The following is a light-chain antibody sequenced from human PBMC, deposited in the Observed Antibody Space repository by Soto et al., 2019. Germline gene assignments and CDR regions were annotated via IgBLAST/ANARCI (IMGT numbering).Light chain of an antibody. CDR3: QQSYSTAWT. J-gene: IGKJ1*01. CDR1: QSIGSY. CDR2: AAS. Sequence: IQMTQSPSSLSASVGDRVTMTCRASQSIGSYVNWCQERPGEAPKVLIFAASSLQTGVPSRFSGSGSGTEFTLTISSLQPEDFATYYCQQSYSTAWTFGQGTKVDIK. V-gene: IGKV1-39*01.